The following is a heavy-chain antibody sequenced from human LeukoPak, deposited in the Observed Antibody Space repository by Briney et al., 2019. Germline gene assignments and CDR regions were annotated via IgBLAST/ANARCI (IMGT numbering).Heavy chain of an antibody. D-gene: IGHD3-10*01. Sequence: SGTLSLTCAVSGGSISSSNWWSWVRQPPGKGLEWIGEIYHSGSTNYNPSLKSRVTISVDKSKNQFSLKLSSVTAADTAVYYCARVDYGSGSYTVYYYYYGMDVWGQGTTVTVSS. CDR3: ARVDYGSGSYTVYYYYYGMDV. CDR1: GGSISSSNW. V-gene: IGHV4-4*02. CDR2: IYHSGST. J-gene: IGHJ6*02.